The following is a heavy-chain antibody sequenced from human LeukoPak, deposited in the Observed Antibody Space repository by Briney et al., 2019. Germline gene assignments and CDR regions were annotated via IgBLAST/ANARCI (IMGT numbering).Heavy chain of an antibody. CDR2: ISSSGSTI. CDR3: VGGKMWWNSYYYYGMDV. J-gene: IGHJ6*02. D-gene: IGHD2-21*01. CDR1: GFTFSDYY. Sequence: GGSLRLSCAASGFTFSDYYMSWIRQAPGKGLEWVSYISSSGSTIYYADSVKGRFTISRDNAKNSLYLQMNSLRAEDTAVYYCVGGKMWWNSYYYYGMDVWGQGTMVTVS. V-gene: IGHV3-11*01.